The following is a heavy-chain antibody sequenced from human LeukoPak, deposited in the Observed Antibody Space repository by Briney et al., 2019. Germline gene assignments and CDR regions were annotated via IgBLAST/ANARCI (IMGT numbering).Heavy chain of an antibody. CDR1: GYTLTELS. V-gene: IGHV1-24*01. CDR3: ATARITMGRSYWYFDL. J-gene: IGHJ2*01. D-gene: IGHD3-10*01. CDR2: FDPEDGET. Sequence: ASVKVSFTVSGYTLTELSMHWVRQAPGKGLGWMGGFDPEDGETIYAQKFQGRVTMTEDTSTDTAYMELSSLRSENTAVYYCATARITMGRSYWYFDLWGRGTLVTVSS.